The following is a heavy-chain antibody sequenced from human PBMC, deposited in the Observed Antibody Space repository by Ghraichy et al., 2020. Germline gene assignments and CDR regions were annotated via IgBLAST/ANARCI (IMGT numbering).Heavy chain of an antibody. CDR1: GFTFSSYA. J-gene: IGHJ6*02. CDR3: AKDQPIIGWIAPGYYGMDV. CDR2: ISGSGGST. V-gene: IGHV3-23*01. Sequence: GGSLRLSCAASGFTFSSYAMSWVRQAPGKGLEWVSAISGSGGSTYYADSVKGRFTISRDNSKNTLYLQMNSLRAEDTAVYYCAKDQPIIGWIAPGYYGMDVWGQGTTVTVSS. D-gene: IGHD6-25*01.